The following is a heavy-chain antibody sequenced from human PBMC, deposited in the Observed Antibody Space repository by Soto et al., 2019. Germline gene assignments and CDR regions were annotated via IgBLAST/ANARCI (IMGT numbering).Heavy chain of an antibody. CDR3: AVKGLGYCTNGVCYKGWDFHY. J-gene: IGHJ4*02. V-gene: IGHV3-23*01. Sequence: SGGSLRLSCAASGFTFSSYAMSWVRQAPGKGLEWVSAISGSGGSTYYADSVKGRFTISRDNSKNTLYLQMNSLRAEDTAVYYCAVKGLGYCTNGVCYKGWDFHYWGQGTLVTVSS. D-gene: IGHD2-8*01. CDR2: ISGSGGST. CDR1: GFTFSSYA.